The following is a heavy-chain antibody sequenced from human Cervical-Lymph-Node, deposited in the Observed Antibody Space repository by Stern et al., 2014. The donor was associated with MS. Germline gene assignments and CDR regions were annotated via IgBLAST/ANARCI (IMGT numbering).Heavy chain of an antibody. V-gene: IGHV1-2*06. CDR2: INPNSGGT. D-gene: IGHD3-16*01. CDR3: ARGASDY. J-gene: IGHJ4*02. Sequence: VQLVESGAEVKKPGASLKVSCKASGYTFSVYNIHWVRQAPGQGLDWMGRINPNSGGTNYAQKFQGRVTMTRDTSISIVYMELTRLRSDDTAVYYCARGASDYWGQGTLVTVSS. CDR1: GYTFSVYN.